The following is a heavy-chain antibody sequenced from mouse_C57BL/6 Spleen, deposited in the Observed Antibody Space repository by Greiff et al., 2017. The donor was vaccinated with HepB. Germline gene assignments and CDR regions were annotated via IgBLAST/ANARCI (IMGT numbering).Heavy chain of an antibody. J-gene: IGHJ2*01. Sequence: EVKLMESGGGLVKPGGSLKLPCAASGFTFSSYAMSWVRQTPEKRLEWVATISDGGSYTYYPDNVKGRFTISRDNTKNNLYLQMSHLKSEDTAMYYYAREEYCRSNYYFDNWGQGTTLAVSS. CDR1: GFTFSSYA. CDR3: AREEYCRSNYYFDN. V-gene: IGHV5-4*01. D-gene: IGHD2-5*01. CDR2: ISDGGSYT.